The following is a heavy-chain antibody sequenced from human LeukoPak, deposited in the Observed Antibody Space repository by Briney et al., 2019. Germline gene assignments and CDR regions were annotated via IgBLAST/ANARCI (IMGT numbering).Heavy chain of an antibody. CDR3: ARYANYYGSRRGFDY. V-gene: IGHV4-59*08. J-gene: IGHJ4*02. D-gene: IGHD3-10*01. CDR1: GGSISSYY. CDR2: IYYSGST. Sequence: SETLSLTCTVSGGSISSYYWSWIRQPPGKGLEWIGYIYYSGSTNYNPSLKSRVTISVDTSKNHFSLKLSSVTAADTAMYYCARYANYYGSRRGFDYWGQGTLVTVSS.